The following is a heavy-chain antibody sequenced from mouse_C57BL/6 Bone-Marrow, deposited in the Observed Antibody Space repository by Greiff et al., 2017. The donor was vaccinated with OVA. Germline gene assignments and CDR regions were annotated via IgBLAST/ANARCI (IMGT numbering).Heavy chain of an antibody. CDR1: GYTFTSYD. J-gene: IGHJ2*01. Sequence: VQLQQSGPELVKPGASVKLSCKASGYTFTSYDINWVKQRPGQGLEWIGWIYPRDGSTKYNEKFKGKATLTVDTSSSTAYMELHSLTSEDSAVYFCARGKIYYCTLYYFYYWGQGTTLTVSS. CDR2: IYPRDGST. CDR3: ARGKIYYCTLYYFYY. D-gene: IGHD2-1*01. V-gene: IGHV1-85*01.